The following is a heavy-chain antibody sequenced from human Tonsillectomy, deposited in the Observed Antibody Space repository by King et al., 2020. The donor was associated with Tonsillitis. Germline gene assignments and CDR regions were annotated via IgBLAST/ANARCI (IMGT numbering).Heavy chain of an antibody. J-gene: IGHJ2*01. Sequence: VQLQESGPGLVKPSETLSLTCTVSGDSISSSSYYWGWIRQPPGKGLEWIGNIYYNGNSYYNPSLKSRVTVSLDTSRNQFSLKLSSMTAADTAVYYCARRSGYSILTGRYFDLWGRGTLVTVSS. CDR3: ARRSGYSILTGRYFDL. V-gene: IGHV4-39*01. CDR2: IYYNGNS. CDR1: GDSISSSSYY. D-gene: IGHD3-9*01.